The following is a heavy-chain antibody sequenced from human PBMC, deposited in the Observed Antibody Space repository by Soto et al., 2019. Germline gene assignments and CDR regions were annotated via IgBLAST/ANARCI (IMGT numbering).Heavy chain of an antibody. CDR3: AEDWRSGGGHPHYHYYYEMEG. D-gene: IGHD3-3*01. CDR2: IVVGSGNT. V-gene: IGHV1-58*01. Sequence: SVQVSCKASGFTFTSSAVQWVRQARGQRLEWIGWIVVGSGNTNYAQKFQERVTITRDMSTSTAYMELSSLRSEDTAVYYCAEDWRSGGGHPHYHYYYEMEGWEQGTMVT. J-gene: IGHJ6*01. CDR1: GFTFTSSA.